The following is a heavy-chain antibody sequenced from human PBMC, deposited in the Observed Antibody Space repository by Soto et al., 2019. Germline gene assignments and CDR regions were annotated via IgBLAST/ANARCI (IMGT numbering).Heavy chain of an antibody. V-gene: IGHV4-28*01. Sequence: QVQLQESGPGLVKPSDTLSLTCAVSGYSISSSNWWGWIRQPPGKGLEWIGYIYYSGTTYFNPSLKSRVTMSIDTSKNQFSLKLTSVTAVDTAVYYCARREIQGPIDYWGQGTLVTFSS. CDR2: IYYSGTT. D-gene: IGHD1-26*01. J-gene: IGHJ4*02. CDR1: GYSISSSNW. CDR3: ARREIQGPIDY.